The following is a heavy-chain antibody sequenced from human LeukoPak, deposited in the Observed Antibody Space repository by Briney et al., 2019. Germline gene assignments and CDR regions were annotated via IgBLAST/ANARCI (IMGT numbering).Heavy chain of an antibody. D-gene: IGHD6-19*01. CDR2: IYTSGST. V-gene: IGHV4-4*07. Sequence: SGTLSLTCTVSGVSISSYYWSWIRQPAGKGLEWIGRIYTSGSTNYNPSLKSRVTMSVDTSKNQFSLKLSSVTAADTAVYYCASVAAPKKYSSGWYGYNFDYWGQGTLVTVSS. J-gene: IGHJ4*02. CDR1: GVSISSYY. CDR3: ASVAAPKKYSSGWYGYNFDY.